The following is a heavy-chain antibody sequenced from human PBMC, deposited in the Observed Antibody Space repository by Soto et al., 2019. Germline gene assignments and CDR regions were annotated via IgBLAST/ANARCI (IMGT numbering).Heavy chain of an antibody. J-gene: IGHJ6*02. CDR3: ARHSSPTPGMDD. Sequence: GGSLRLSCAPARFTVRANYMNWDPLVSGCGLVCVSVIYFVDTTYYADSVNGRFTISRVNSKNTLYLQMNSLRVEHTAVYYFARHSSPTPGMDDWGQGTRVTV. CDR2: IYFVDTT. V-gene: IGHV3-66*04. CDR1: RFTVRANY. D-gene: IGHD6-6*01.